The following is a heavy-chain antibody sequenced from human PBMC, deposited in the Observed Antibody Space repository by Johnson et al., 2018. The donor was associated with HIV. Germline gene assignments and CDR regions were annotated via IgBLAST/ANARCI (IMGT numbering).Heavy chain of an antibody. CDR1: GFTFSNAW. Sequence: EQLVESGGGLVKPGGSLRLSCAASGFTFSNAWMSWVRQAPGKGLAWVGRIKSKTDGGTTDYAAPVKGRFTISRDESKNTLYLQMNSLKTEDTAVYYCKISSSTCFEVWGQGTMVTVSS. J-gene: IGHJ3*01. CDR2: IKSKTDGGTT. V-gene: IGHV3-15*01. CDR3: KISSSTCFEV. D-gene: IGHD6-6*01.